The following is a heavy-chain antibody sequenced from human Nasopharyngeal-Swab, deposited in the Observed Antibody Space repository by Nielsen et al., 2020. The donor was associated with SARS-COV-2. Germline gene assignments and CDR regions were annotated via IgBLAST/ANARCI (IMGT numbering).Heavy chain of an antibody. CDR3: ARGAHSSSSGVGNWFDP. J-gene: IGHJ5*02. Sequence: WIRQPPGKGLEWIGEINHSGSTNYNPSLKSRVTISVDTSKNQFSLKLSSVTAADTAVHYCARGAHSSSSGVGNWFDPWGQGTLVTVSS. V-gene: IGHV4-34*01. D-gene: IGHD6-6*01. CDR2: INHSGST.